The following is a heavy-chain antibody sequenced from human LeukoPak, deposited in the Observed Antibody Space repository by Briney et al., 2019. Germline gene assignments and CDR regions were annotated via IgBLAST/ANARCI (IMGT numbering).Heavy chain of an antibody. D-gene: IGHD3-22*01. CDR3: ASMYYYDSSGYYS. V-gene: IGHV4-61*02. CDR2: IYTSGST. CDR1: GDSISSGSYY. Sequence: SQTLSLTCTVSGDSISSGSYYWSWIRQPAGKGLEWIGRIYTSGSTNYNPSLKSRVTISVDTSKNQFSLKLSSVTAADTAVYYCASMYYYDSSGYYSWGQGTLVTVSS. J-gene: IGHJ5*02.